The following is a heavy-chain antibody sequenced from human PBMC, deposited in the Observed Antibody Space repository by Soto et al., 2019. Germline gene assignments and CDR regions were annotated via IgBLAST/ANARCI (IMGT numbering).Heavy chain of an antibody. J-gene: IGHJ6*02. CDR1: GFAVSSNY. CDR2: IYSGGST. Sequence: GGSLRLSCAASGFAVSSNYMSWCGHSPGKGREGVSVIYSGGSTYYADSVKGRFTISRDNSKNTLYLQMNSLRAEDTAVYYCAREDSGYDYRENYYYFYGMDVWGQGTTVTVSS. CDR3: AREDSGYDYRENYYYFYGMDV. D-gene: IGHD5-12*01. V-gene: IGHV3-53*01.